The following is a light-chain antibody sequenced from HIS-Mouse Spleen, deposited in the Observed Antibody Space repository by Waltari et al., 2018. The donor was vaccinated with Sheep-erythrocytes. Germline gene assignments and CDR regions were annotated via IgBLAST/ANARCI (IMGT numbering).Light chain of an antibody. CDR3: AAWDDSLSGL. CDR1: SSNIGSNY. J-gene: IGLJ1*01. CDR2: RHH. Sequence: QSVLTQPPSASGTPGQRVTISCSGSSSNIGSNYVYWYQQLPGTAPKLLISRHHQRPSGVPYRFSGSKSGTSASLAISGLRSEDEADYYCAAWDDSLSGLFGTGTKVTVL. V-gene: IGLV1-47*01.